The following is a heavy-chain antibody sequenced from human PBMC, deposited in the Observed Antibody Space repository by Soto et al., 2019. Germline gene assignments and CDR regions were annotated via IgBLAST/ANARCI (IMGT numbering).Heavy chain of an antibody. D-gene: IGHD4-4*01. CDR3: TRDIVVYTVTKFYYYGMDV. J-gene: IGHJ6*02. V-gene: IGHV1-69*04. Sequence: ASVKVSCKASGGTFSSYTISWVRQAPGQGLEWMGRIIPILGIANYAQKFQGRVTITADKSTSTAYMELRSLRSDDTAVYYCTRDIVVYTVTKFYYYGMDVWGQGTTVTVS. CDR2: IIPILGIA. CDR1: GGTFSSYT.